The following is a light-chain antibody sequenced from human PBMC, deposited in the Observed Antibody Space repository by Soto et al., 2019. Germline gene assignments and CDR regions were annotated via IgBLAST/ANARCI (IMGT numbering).Light chain of an antibody. V-gene: IGKV3-15*01. J-gene: IGKJ1*01. CDR2: GAS. Sequence: EIVMTQSPATLSVSPGERATISCRASQSVSSNLAWYQQKPGQAPSLLIYGASTRATGIPARFSGSGSGTDFTLTISSLQSEDFAVYYCQQYNNWPRTFGQGTKVDIK. CDR3: QQYNNWPRT. CDR1: QSVSSN.